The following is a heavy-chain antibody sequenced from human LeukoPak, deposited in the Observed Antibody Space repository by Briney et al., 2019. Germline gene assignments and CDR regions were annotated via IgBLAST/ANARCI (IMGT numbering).Heavy chain of an antibody. Sequence: SETLSLTCSVSGGSLSNNTDYWGWIRRPPGKGLEWIGSIYYSGSTCYNPSLKSRVSMSVDTSKNQFSLKLSSVTAADTAVYYCARLRCSSCPTDYWGLGTLVTVSS. CDR3: ARLRCSSCPTDY. CDR1: GGSLSNNTDY. V-gene: IGHV4-39*01. J-gene: IGHJ4*02. D-gene: IGHD6-13*01. CDR2: IYYSGST.